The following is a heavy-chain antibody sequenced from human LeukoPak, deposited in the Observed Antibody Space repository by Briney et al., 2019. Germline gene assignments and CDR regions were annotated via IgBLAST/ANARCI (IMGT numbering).Heavy chain of an antibody. CDR1: GFTVSSNY. Sequence: GGSLRLSCAASGFTVSSNYMSWVRQAPGKGLEWVSIIYSGGSTYYADSVKGRFTISRDNSKNTLYLQMNSLRAEDTAVYYCASGSGSYRTPYYYMGVWGKGTTVTVSS. J-gene: IGHJ6*03. D-gene: IGHD3-10*01. CDR2: IYSGGST. CDR3: ASGSGSYRTPYYYMGV. V-gene: IGHV3-53*01.